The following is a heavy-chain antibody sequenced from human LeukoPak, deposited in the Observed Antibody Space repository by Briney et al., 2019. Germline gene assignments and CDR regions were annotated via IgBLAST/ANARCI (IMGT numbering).Heavy chain of an antibody. Sequence: PGGSLRLSCAASGFTFSSYAMSWARQAPGKGLEWVSAISGNGDSAYYADSVKGRVTISRDNSKNTLYLQMNSLRAEDTAVYYCAKDSYSSGWSYYYGMDVWGQGTTVTVSS. CDR2: ISGNGDSA. CDR1: GFTFSSYA. D-gene: IGHD6-19*01. V-gene: IGHV3-23*01. J-gene: IGHJ6*02. CDR3: AKDSYSSGWSYYYGMDV.